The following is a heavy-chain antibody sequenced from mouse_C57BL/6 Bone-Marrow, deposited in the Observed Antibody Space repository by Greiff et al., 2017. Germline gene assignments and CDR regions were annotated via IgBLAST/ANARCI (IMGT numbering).Heavy chain of an antibody. D-gene: IGHD2-1*01. CDR2: IDPEDGET. J-gene: IGHJ2*01. V-gene: IGHV14-2*01. Sequence: VQLQQSGAELVKPGASVKLSCTASGFNIKDYYMHWVKQRTEQGLEWIGRIDPEDGETKYAPKFPGKATITADTSSNTAYLQLSSLTSEDTAVYYCARWSLPNFDYWGQGTTLTVSS. CDR3: ARWSLPNFDY. CDR1: GFNIKDYY.